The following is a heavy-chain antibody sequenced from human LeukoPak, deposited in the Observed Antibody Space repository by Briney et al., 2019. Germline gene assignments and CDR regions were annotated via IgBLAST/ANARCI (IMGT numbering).Heavy chain of an antibody. V-gene: IGHV3-30*02. CDR1: GFTFSSYG. J-gene: IGHJ4*02. CDR2: IRYDGSNK. Sequence: GGSLRLSCAVSGFTFSSYGIHWVRQAPGKGLEWVAFIRYDGSNKYYADSVKGRFTISRDNSKNTLYLQMNSLRAEDTAVYYCAARYYYDSSGYYGLGYYWGQGTLVTVSS. D-gene: IGHD3-22*01. CDR3: AARYYYDSSGYYGLGYY.